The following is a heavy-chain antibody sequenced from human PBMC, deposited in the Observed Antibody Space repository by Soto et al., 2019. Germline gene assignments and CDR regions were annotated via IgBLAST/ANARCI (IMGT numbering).Heavy chain of an antibody. J-gene: IGHJ6*02. Sequence: QVQLVESGGGVVQPGRSLRLSCAASGFTFSSYGMHWVRQAPGKGLEWVAVIWYDGSNKYYADSVKGRFTISRDNSKNTLYLQMNSLRAEDTAVYYCARDQLRWFLRSYGMDVWGQGTTVTVS. V-gene: IGHV3-33*01. CDR1: GFTFSSYG. D-gene: IGHD4-17*01. CDR2: IWYDGSNK. CDR3: ARDQLRWFLRSYGMDV.